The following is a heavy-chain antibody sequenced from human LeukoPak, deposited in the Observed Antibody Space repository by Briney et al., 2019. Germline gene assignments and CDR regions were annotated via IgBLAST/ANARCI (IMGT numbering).Heavy chain of an antibody. CDR1: GGSISSYY. V-gene: IGHV4-4*07. CDR2: IYTSGST. CDR3: ARVSYYYGSGSYLVDY. J-gene: IGHJ4*02. Sequence: SETLSLTCTVSGGSISSYYWSWIRQPAGKGLEWIGRIYTSGSTNYNPSLKSRVTMSVDTSKNQFSLRLSSVTAADTAVYYCARVSYYYGSGSYLVDYWGQGTLVTVSS. D-gene: IGHD3-10*01.